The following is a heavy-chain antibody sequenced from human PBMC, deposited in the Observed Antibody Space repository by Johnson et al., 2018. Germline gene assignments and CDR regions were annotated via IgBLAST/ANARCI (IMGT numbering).Heavy chain of an antibody. CDR3: ARHLGEGYCSGGSWYPYYYYCGMDV. CDR1: GYTFTSYY. V-gene: IGHV1-46*01. J-gene: IGHJ6*02. D-gene: IGHD2-15*01. Sequence: QVQLVQSGAEVKKPGASVKVSCKASGYTFTSYYMHWVRQAPGQGLEWMGIINPSGGTANYAQKFQGRVTITADESTSTAYMELSSLRSEDTAVYYCARHLGEGYCSGGSWYPYYYYCGMDVWGQGTTVTVSS. CDR2: INPSGGTA.